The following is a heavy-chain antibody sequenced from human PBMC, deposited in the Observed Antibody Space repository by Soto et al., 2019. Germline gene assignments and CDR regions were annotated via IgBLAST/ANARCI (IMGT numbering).Heavy chain of an antibody. CDR1: GYTLTELS. CDR3: ATALSRVGATFGP. V-gene: IGHV1-24*01. Sequence: ASVKVSCKVSGYTLTELSMHWVRQAPGKGLEWMAAFDPEDGETIYAQRFQGRVTMTEDTSTDTAYMEVSGLRSEDTAVYYCATALSRVGATFGPSGQGTLVTVSS. J-gene: IGHJ5*02. CDR2: FDPEDGET. D-gene: IGHD1-26*01.